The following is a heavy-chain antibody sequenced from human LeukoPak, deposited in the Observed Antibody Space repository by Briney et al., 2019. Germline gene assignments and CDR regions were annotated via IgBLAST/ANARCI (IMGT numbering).Heavy chain of an antibody. V-gene: IGHV3-23*01. CDR2: ISGSGGST. J-gene: IGHJ4*02. D-gene: IGHD5-24*01. CDR3: ATERDGYNRYFDY. CDR1: RFSFSTYP. Sequence: PGGSLRLSCEASRFSFSTYPMGWVRQAPGKGLEWVSAISGSGGSTYYADSVKGRFTISRDNSKNTLYLQMNSLRAEDTAVYYCATERDGYNRYFDYWGQGTLVTVSS.